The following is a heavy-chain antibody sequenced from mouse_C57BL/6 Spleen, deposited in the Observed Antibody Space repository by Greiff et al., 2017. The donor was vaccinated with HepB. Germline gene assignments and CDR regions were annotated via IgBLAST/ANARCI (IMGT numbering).Heavy chain of an antibody. Sequence: EVKVVESGGGLVKPGGSLKLSCAASGFTFSDYGMHWVRQAPEKGLEWVAYISSGSSTIYYADTVKGRFTISRDNAKNTLFLQMTSLRSEDTAMYYCALDSSGYVRYAMDYWGQGTSVTVSS. CDR2: ISSGSSTI. J-gene: IGHJ4*01. V-gene: IGHV5-17*01. CDR1: GFTFSDYG. CDR3: ALDSSGYVRYAMDY. D-gene: IGHD3-2*02.